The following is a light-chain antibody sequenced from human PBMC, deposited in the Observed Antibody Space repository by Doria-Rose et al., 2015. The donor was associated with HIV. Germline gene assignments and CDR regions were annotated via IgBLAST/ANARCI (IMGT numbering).Light chain of an antibody. CDR1: QSLLYTSKNY. J-gene: IGKJ3*01. Sequence: DIRVTQSPESLGMSLGERATLNCKSNQSLLYTSKNYLAWYQQKPGQPPKLSIYWASTRQSGVPARFSGSGSGTDFTPTISSLEAEDVAVYYCQQYYGTPSFGPGTTVDIK. V-gene: IGKV4-1*01. CDR2: WAS. CDR3: QQYYGTPS.